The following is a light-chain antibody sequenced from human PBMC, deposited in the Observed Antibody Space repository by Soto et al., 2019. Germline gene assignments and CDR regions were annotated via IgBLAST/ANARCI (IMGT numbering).Light chain of an antibody. CDR1: QSVSSAY. Sequence: EIVLTQSPATLSLSPGERATLSCRASQSVSSAYLAWYQQKPGQAPRLLIYGASTRAFGTPDRFSGSGSGTDFTLTISRLEPEDFAVYYCQQYDRSLFTVGPGTKVDIK. CDR2: GAS. J-gene: IGKJ3*01. CDR3: QQYDRSLFT. V-gene: IGKV3-20*01.